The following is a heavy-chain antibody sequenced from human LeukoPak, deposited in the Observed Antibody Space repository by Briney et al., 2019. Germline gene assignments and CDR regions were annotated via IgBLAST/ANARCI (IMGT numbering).Heavy chain of an antibody. CDR1: GYTFTSYY. J-gene: IGHJ4*02. CDR3: ARDSVLNPDSSGYPPGD. D-gene: IGHD3-22*01. CDR2: INPSGGST. V-gene: IGHV1-46*01. Sequence: ASVKVSCKASGYTFTSYYMHWVRQAPGQGLEWMGIINPSGGSTSYAQKFQGRVTMTTDTSTSTAYMELRSLRSDDTAVYYCARDSVLNPDSSGYPPGDWGQVTLVTVSS.